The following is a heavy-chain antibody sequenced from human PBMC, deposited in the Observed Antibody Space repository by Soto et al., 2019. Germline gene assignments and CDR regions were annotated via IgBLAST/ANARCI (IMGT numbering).Heavy chain of an antibody. D-gene: IGHD1-26*01. Sequence: QVQLVQSGAEVKKPGSSVKVSCKASGGTFSSYSINWVRQAPGQGLEWMGEIIPIFGTANYAQKFQGRVTITEDEATSTAYMELSSLRSDDTAVYYCARDGGRHSGGIDYWGQGTLVTVS. V-gene: IGHV1-69*01. CDR2: IIPIFGTA. CDR3: ARDGGRHSGGIDY. J-gene: IGHJ4*02. CDR1: GGTFSSYS.